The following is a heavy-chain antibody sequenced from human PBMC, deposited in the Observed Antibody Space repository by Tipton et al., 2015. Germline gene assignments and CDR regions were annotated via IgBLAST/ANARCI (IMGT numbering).Heavy chain of an antibody. J-gene: IGHJ1*01. CDR1: AYSISSDYY. Sequence: TLSLTCAVSAYSISSDYYWGWIRQPPGKGLEWIGSISHSGSTYYNPSLKSRVTISIDRFKNQFSLKLSSVTAADTAVYYCASPSLPHDRGDYYFQPWGQGSLVTVSS. D-gene: IGHD4-17*01. CDR2: ISHSGST. V-gene: IGHV4-38-2*01. CDR3: ASPSLPHDRGDYYFQP.